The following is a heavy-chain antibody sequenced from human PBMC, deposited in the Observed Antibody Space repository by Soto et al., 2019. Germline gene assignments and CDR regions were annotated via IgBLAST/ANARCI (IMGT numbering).Heavy chain of an antibody. CDR3: AREQQDMYCSSTSCSGSFDY. D-gene: IGHD2-2*01. CDR1: GYTFTAYT. Sequence: ASVKVSCKASGYTFTAYTIHWMRQAPGQRLEWMGWINAGNGNTKYSQKFQGRVTITRDTSASTAYMELSSLRSEDTALYYCAREQQDMYCSSTSCSGSFDYWGQG. V-gene: IGHV1-3*01. J-gene: IGHJ4*02. CDR2: INAGNGNT.